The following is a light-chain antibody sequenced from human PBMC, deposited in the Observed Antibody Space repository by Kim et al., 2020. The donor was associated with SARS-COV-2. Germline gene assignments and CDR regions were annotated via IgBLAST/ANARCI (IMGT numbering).Light chain of an antibody. CDR2: HAS. CDR3: HQSYSLPYT. CDR1: QKINIY. V-gene: IGKV1-39*01. Sequence: DIQMTQSPSSLAASVGDRVTITCRASQKINIYLNWYQQKPGKSPKLLIYHASYLESGVPSSFSGSGSGTDFTLNNRSLHPGYFASYYCHQSYSLPYTLGQGTKLDI. J-gene: IGKJ2*01.